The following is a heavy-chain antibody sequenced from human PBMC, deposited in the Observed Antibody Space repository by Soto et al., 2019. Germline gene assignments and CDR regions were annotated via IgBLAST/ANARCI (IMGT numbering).Heavy chain of an antibody. CDR1: GGTFSSYA. J-gene: IGHJ6*02. V-gene: IGHV1-69*13. Sequence: ASVKVSCKASGGTFSSYAISCVRQAPGQGLEWMGGIIPIFGTANYAQKFQGRVTITADESTSTAYMELSSLRSEDTAVYHCARDRAIAARPYYYYYGMDVWGQGNSGHRLL. CDR2: IIPIFGTA. CDR3: ARDRAIAARPYYYYYGMDV. D-gene: IGHD6-6*01.